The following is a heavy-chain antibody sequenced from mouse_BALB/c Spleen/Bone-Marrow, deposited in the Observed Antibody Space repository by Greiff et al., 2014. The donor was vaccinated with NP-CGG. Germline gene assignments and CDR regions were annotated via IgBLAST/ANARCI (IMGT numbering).Heavy chain of an antibody. V-gene: IGHV5-6-4*01. CDR2: ISSGGHDT. Sequence: EVQRVESGGGLVKPGGSLKLSCAASGFTFSAYSMSWVRQTPEKRLEWVATISSGGHDTFYPDSVKGRFTISRDNAKNTLHLQMSSLKSEDTAMYYCSKDGGYDYSYYFDYWGQGTTLTVSS. J-gene: IGHJ2*01. CDR3: SKDGGYDYSYYFDY. CDR1: GFTFSAYS. D-gene: IGHD2-4*01.